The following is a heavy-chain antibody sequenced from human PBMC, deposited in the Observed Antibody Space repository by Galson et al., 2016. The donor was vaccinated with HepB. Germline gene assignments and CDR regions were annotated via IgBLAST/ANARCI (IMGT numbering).Heavy chain of an antibody. J-gene: IGHJ6*02. CDR1: GITFDDYT. V-gene: IGHV3-43*01. Sequence: SLRLSCAASGITFDDYTMHWVRQAPGKGLDWVSLISWDGGSTYYADSVKGRFTISRDNSKNSLYLQMNSLRTEDTAFYYCARQDSYYYYAMDVWGLGTTVTVSS. CDR3: ARQDSYYYYAMDV. CDR2: ISWDGGST.